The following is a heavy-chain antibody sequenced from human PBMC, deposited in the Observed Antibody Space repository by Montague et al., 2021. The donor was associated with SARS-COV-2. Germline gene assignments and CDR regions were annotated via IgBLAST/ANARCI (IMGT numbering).Heavy chain of an antibody. Sequence: SETLSLTCAVSGGSFSSYYWSWIRQSPGKGLEWIAEINHSGSSNYNPSLKSRVTMSVDTFKNQFSLKLSSVTAADTAVYYCARGRRILLWFGELLSGGDYYGMDVWGQGTTVTVSS. CDR1: GGSFSSYY. D-gene: IGHD3-10*01. J-gene: IGHJ6*02. V-gene: IGHV4-34*01. CDR2: INHSGSS. CDR3: ARGRRILLWFGELLSGGDYYGMDV.